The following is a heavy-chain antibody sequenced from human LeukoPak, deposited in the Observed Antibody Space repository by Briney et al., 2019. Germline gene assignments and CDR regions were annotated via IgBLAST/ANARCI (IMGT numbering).Heavy chain of an antibody. CDR3: ARIRITIFSWFDP. J-gene: IGHJ5*02. D-gene: IGHD3-9*01. V-gene: IGHV5-51*01. Sequence: GESLKISCKGSGYSFTSYWIGWVRQMPGKGLEWMGIIYLGDSDTKYSPSFQGQVTISADKSISTAYLQWSSLKASDTAMYYCARIRITIFSWFDPWGQGTLVTVSS. CDR1: GYSFTSYW. CDR2: IYLGDSDT.